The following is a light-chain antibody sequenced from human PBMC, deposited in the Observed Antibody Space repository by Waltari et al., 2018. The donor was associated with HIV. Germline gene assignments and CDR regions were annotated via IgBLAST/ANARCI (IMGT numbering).Light chain of an antibody. J-gene: IGKJ3*01. Sequence: EIVLTQSPGTLSLSPGERATLSCRASQSVSSSYLAWYQQKPGQAPRLLIYGASSRATGIPDRLSGSGSGTDFTLTISRLEHEDFAVYYCQQYGSSPPFTFGPGTKVDIK. V-gene: IGKV3-20*01. CDR3: QQYGSSPPFT. CDR1: QSVSSSY. CDR2: GAS.